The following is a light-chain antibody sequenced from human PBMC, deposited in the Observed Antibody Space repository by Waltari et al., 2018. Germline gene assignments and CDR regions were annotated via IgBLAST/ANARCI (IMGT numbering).Light chain of an antibody. CDR2: YVN. CDR1: PSNVGTNP. Sequence: QSALTQPPSISGTPGQTVTISCSWDPSNVGTNPVTWYQQVPGTTPKLLIFYVNQRPSGVPDRFSGSESDTSASLAISGLQSQDEADYYCATWDDSVTGHWVFGGGTKVTVL. J-gene: IGLJ2*01. V-gene: IGLV1-44*01. CDR3: ATWDDSVTGHWV.